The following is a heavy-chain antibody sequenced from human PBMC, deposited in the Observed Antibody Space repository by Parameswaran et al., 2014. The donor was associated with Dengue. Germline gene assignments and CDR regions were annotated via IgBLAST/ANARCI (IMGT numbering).Heavy chain of an antibody. Sequence: PGKGLEWIGEIYHSGSTNYNPSLKSRVTISVDKSKNQFSLKLSSVTAADTAVYYCARAPLRYGDSTGVYWGQGTLVTVSS. V-gene: IGHV4-4*02. D-gene: IGHD4-17*01. CDR2: IYHSGST. J-gene: IGHJ4*02. CDR3: ARAPLRYGDSTGVY.